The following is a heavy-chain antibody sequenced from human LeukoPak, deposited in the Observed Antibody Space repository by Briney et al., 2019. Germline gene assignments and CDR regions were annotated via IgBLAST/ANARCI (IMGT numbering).Heavy chain of an antibody. D-gene: IGHD1-26*01. V-gene: IGHV3-48*01. Sequence: PGGSLRLSCAASGFSFSSYSMSWVRQAPGKGLEWVSYISSSSTIYYADSVKGRFTISRDNAKNSLYLQMNSLRAEDTAVYYCARDRSLYLSGSYIQSAFDIWGQGTMVTVSS. J-gene: IGHJ3*02. CDR2: ISSSSTI. CDR1: GFSFSSYS. CDR3: ARDRSLYLSGSYIQSAFDI.